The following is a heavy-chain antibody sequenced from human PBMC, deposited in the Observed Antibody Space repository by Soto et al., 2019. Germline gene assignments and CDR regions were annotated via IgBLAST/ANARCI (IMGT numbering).Heavy chain of an antibody. CDR2: VTANGGST. J-gene: IGHJ6*02. Sequence: PGGSLGLSCAAPGFPFSVYAMTWVRQAPGKGLEWVSAVTANGGSTYSADSVKGRFTISRDNYKNTLFLQMNSLSAEDTAVYYCASLGVGDWANYYYYYGMDVWGQGTTVTVSS. CDR1: GFPFSVYA. D-gene: IGHD2-21*02. CDR3: ASLGVGDWANYYYYYGMDV. V-gene: IGHV3-23*01.